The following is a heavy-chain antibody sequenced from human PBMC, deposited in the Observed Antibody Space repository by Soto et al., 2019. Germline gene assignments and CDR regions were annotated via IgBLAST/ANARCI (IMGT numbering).Heavy chain of an antibody. J-gene: IGHJ4*02. Sequence: QVQLVQSGAEVKKPGASVKVSCKASGDTFTDYYIHWVRQAPGQGLEWMGTVNPSGGHTTYAQHCLGRVTMTRDTSTSTIYMELTSLTSEDTAVYYCARGGHVVVVTAALDYWGQGTLVTVSS. CDR1: GDTFTDYY. CDR2: VNPSGGHT. CDR3: ARGGHVVVVTAALDY. D-gene: IGHD2-21*02. V-gene: IGHV1-46*01.